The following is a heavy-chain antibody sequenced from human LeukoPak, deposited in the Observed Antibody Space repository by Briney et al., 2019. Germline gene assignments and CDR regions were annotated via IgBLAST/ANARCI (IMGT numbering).Heavy chain of an antibody. CDR2: INHSGST. CDR1: GGSFSGYY. CDR3: ARDCSSTSCYMGYYYYGMDV. D-gene: IGHD2-2*02. J-gene: IGHJ6*02. V-gene: IGHV4-34*01. Sequence: SETLSLTCAVYGGSFSGYYWSWLRQPPGKGLEWIGEINHSGSTNYNPSLKSRVTISVDTSKNQFSLKLSSVTAADTAVYYCARDCSSTSCYMGYYYYGMDVWGQGTTVTVSS.